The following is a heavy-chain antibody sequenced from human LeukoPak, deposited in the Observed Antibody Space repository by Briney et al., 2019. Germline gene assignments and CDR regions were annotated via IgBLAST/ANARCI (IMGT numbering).Heavy chain of an antibody. V-gene: IGHV3-23*01. J-gene: IGHJ6*02. Sequence: PGGSLRLSCEASGFTFSSYAMSWVRQAPGKGLEWVSAISGSGVTTHYAGSVKGRFSISRDNSKNTLYLQMNSLRAEDTALYHCARNNGMDVWGQGTTVIVSS. CDR1: GFTFSSYA. CDR2: ISGSGVTT. CDR3: ARNNGMDV.